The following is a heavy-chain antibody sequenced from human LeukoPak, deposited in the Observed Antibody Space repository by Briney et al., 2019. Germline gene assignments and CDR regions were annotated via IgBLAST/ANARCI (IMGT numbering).Heavy chain of an antibody. CDR2: IGGSGSST. D-gene: IGHD1-26*01. CDR1: GFTFDDYG. Sequence: GGSLRLSCAASGFTFDDYGMSWVRQAPGKGLEWVSAIGGSGSSTYYADSVKGRITISRDNSKNTLYLQMNSLRAEDTAVYYCAKVTSYGAYYYYMDVWGKGTTVTISS. V-gene: IGHV3-23*01. J-gene: IGHJ6*03. CDR3: AKVTSYGAYYYYMDV.